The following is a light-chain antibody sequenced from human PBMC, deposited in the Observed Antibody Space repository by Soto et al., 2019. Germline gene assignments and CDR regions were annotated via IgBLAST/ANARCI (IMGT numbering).Light chain of an antibody. CDR1: QSVSSSY. CDR3: QQRSNWHPIT. CDR2: GAS. Sequence: EILFTQSPGTLSLSPGERATLSCRASQSVSSSYLAWYQQKPGQAPRLLIYGASSRANGIPDRFSGSGSGTDFTLTISSLEPEDFASYYCQQRSNWHPITFGQGTRLEIK. J-gene: IGKJ5*01. V-gene: IGKV3D-20*02.